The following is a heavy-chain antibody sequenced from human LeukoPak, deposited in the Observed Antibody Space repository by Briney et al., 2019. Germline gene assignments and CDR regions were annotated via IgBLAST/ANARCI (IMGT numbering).Heavy chain of an antibody. D-gene: IGHD2-2*01. CDR1: GFTFSSYA. CDR3: VKENLVAVPAAIDGYYYYGMDV. J-gene: IGHJ6*02. V-gene: IGHV3-23*01. CDR2: ISASGGSP. Sequence: GGSLRLSCTASGFTFSSYAMSWVRQAPGKGLEWVSCISASGGSPYYADSVKGRFTISRDNFKNTLYLQMSGLRAEDTAVYYCVKENLVAVPAAIDGYYYYGMDVWGQGTTVTVSS.